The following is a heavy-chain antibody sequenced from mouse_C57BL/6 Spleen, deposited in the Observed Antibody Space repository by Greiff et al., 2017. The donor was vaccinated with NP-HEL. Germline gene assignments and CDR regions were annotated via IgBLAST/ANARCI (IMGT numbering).Heavy chain of an antibody. CDR2: INPSSGYT. CDR1: GYTFTSYT. Sequence: QVQLQQSGAELARPGASVKMSCKASGYTFTSYTMHWVKQRPGQGLEWIGYINPSSGYTKYNQKFKDKATLTADKSSSTACMQLSSLTSEDSAVYYCARTGDYYFDYWGQGTTLTVSS. V-gene: IGHV1-4*01. J-gene: IGHJ2*01. D-gene: IGHD2-4*01. CDR3: ARTGDYYFDY.